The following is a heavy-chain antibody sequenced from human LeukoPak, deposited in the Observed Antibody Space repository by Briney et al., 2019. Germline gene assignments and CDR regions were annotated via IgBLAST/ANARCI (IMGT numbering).Heavy chain of an antibody. Sequence: GGSLTLSCAASGFTFSSYGMHWVRQAPGKGLEWVAVISYDGSNKYYADSVKGRFTISRDNSKNTLYLQMNSLRAEDTAVYYCAKDRGYCSGGSCQYYYYGMDVWGQGTTVTVSS. CDR1: GFTFSSYG. V-gene: IGHV3-30*18. CDR2: ISYDGSNK. J-gene: IGHJ6*02. D-gene: IGHD2-15*01. CDR3: AKDRGYCSGGSCQYYYYGMDV.